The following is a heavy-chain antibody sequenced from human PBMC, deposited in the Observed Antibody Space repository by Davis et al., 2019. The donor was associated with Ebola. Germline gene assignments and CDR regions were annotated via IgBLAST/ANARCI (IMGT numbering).Heavy chain of an antibody. CDR2: ISYDGSKT. D-gene: IGHD4-23*01. J-gene: IGHJ3*02. CDR1: RFAFTDYG. V-gene: IGHV3-30*18. Sequence: PGGSLRLSCAASRFAFTDYGMNWVRLPPGKGPEWVALISYDGSKTFHAASVKGRFTISRDNSKNTLYLQMNSLRPEDTALYYCAKDLAIRWTERLRHDTFDITSQGTMVTVSS. CDR3: AKDLAIRWTERLRHDTFDI.